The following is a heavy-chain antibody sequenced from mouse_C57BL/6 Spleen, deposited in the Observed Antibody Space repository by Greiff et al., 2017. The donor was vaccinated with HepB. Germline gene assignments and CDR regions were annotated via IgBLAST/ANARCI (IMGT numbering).Heavy chain of an antibody. J-gene: IGHJ1*03. V-gene: IGHV1-22*01. CDR3: ARMPPMSLWYFDV. CDR1: GYTFTDYN. CDR2: INPNNGGT. Sequence: VQLQQSGPELVKPGASVKMSCKASGYTFTDYNIHWVKQSHGKSLEWIGYINPNNGGTNYNQKFKGKATLTVNKSSSTAYMELRSLTSEDSAVYYCARMPPMSLWYFDVWGTGTTVTVSS.